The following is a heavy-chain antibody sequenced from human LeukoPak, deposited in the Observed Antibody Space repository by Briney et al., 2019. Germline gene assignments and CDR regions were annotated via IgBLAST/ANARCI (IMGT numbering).Heavy chain of an antibody. CDR2: IRYDGSNK. CDR1: GFTFSSYG. D-gene: IGHD3-16*01. V-gene: IGHV3-30*02. Sequence: GGSLRLSCAASGFTFSSYGMHWVRQAPGKGLEWVAFIRYDGSNKYYADSVKGRFTISRDNSKNTLYMQMNSLRAEDTAVYYCAKLGTSMDYGMDVWGQGTTVTVSS. J-gene: IGHJ6*02. CDR3: AKLGTSMDYGMDV.